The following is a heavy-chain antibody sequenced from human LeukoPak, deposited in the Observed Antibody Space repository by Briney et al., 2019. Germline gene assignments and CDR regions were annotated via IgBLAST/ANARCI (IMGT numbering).Heavy chain of an antibody. CDR2: INHSGST. V-gene: IGHV4-34*01. CDR3: ARLPVVPAAPCYYYYYMDV. CDR1: GGSFSGYY. D-gene: IGHD2-2*01. Sequence: SETLSLTCAVYGGSFSGYYWSWIRQPPGKGLEWIGEINHSGSTNYNPSLKSRVTISVDTSKNQFSLKLSSVTAADTAVYYCARLPVVPAAPCYYYYYMDVWGKGTTVTVSS. J-gene: IGHJ6*03.